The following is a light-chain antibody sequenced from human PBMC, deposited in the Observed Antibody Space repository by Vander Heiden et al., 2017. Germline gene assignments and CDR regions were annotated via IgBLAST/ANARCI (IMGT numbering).Light chain of an antibody. V-gene: IGLV2-23*02. CDR1: SSDVGNYNL. CDR2: EVT. J-gene: IGLJ2*01. Sequence: QSALTQPASVSGSPGQSITISCTGTSSDVGNYNLVSWYQQDPDKAPKLMIYEVTERPSGVSNRFSGSKSGNTASLTISGLQAEDEADYYCCSRSAGSTTFVFGGGTKLTVL. CDR3: CSRSAGSTTFV.